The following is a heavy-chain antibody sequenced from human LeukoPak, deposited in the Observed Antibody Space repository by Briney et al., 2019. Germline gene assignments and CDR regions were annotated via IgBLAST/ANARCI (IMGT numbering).Heavy chain of an antibody. J-gene: IGHJ4*02. D-gene: IGHD5-18*01. V-gene: IGHV3-66*01. CDR3: ARGGYSYGEKIDY. CDR1: GFTVSSNY. CDR2: IYSGGST. Sequence: GGSLRLSCAASGFTVSSNYMSWVRQAPGKGLEWVSVIYSGGSTYYADSVKGRFTISRDNAKNTLYLQMNSLRAEDTAVYYCARGGYSYGEKIDYWGQGTLVTVSS.